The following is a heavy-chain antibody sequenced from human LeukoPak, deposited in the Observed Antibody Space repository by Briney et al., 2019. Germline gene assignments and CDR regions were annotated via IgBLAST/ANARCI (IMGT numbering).Heavy chain of an antibody. CDR2: IYSGGST. Sequence: PGGSLRLSCAASGFTVSSNYMSWVRQAPGKGLEWVSVIYSGGSTYYADSVKGRFTISRDNSKNTLYLQMNSLRAEDTAVYYCARILRGCSGGSCYFAGYYYYYMDVWGKGTTVTISS. CDR1: GFTVSSNY. D-gene: IGHD2-15*01. V-gene: IGHV3-66*01. J-gene: IGHJ6*03. CDR3: ARILRGCSGGSCYFAGYYYYYMDV.